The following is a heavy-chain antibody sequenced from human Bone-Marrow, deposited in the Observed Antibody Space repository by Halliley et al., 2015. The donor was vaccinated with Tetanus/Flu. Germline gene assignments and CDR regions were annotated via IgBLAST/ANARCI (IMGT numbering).Heavy chain of an antibody. D-gene: IGHD2-15*01. Sequence: GLVKPSETLSLTCTVSGGSISSYYWSWIRQPPGKGLEWIGYIYYSGSTNYNPSLKSRVTISLDTSKNQFSLKLSSVTAADTAVYYCARSHGAYCSGGNCYSGLDYWGQGTLVTVSS. V-gene: IGHV4-59*01. CDR2: IYYSGST. J-gene: IGHJ4*02. CDR3: ARSHGAYCSGGNCYSGLDY. CDR1: GGSISSYY.